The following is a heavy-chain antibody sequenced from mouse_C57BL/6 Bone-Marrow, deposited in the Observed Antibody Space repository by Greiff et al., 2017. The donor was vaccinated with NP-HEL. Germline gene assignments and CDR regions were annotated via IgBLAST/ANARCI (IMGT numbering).Heavy chain of an antibody. Sequence: QVQLQQSGPELVKPGASVKISCKASGYAFSSSWMNWVKQRPGKGLEWIGRIYPGDGDTNYNGKFKGKATLTADKSSSTAYMQLSSLTSEDSAVYFCARSPKDWYFDVWGTGTTVTVSS. CDR2: IYPGDGDT. V-gene: IGHV1-82*01. J-gene: IGHJ1*03. CDR1: GYAFSSSW. CDR3: ARSPKDWYFDV.